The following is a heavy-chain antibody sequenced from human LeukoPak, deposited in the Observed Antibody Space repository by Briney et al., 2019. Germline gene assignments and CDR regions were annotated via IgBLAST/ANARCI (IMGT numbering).Heavy chain of an antibody. Sequence: GGSLRLSCTASGFSFSRNSMNWVRQAPGKGLEWISYISSDGSTIYYADSVKGRFTISRDNAKNSLYLQMNSLRAEDTAVYYCARGGQWLALWGQGTLLTVSS. V-gene: IGHV3-48*04. CDR1: GFSFSRNS. J-gene: IGHJ4*02. CDR3: ARGGQWLAL. D-gene: IGHD6-19*01. CDR2: ISSDGSTI.